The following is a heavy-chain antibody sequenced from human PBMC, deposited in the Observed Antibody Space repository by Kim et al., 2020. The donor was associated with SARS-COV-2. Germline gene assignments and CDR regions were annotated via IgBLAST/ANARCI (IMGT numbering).Heavy chain of an antibody. J-gene: IGHJ4*02. CDR1: GGSFSGYY. CDR2: INHSGST. Sequence: SETLSLTCAVYGGSFSGYYWSWIRQPPGKGLEWIGEINHSGSTNYNPSLKSRVTISVDTSKNQFSLKLSSVTAADTAVYYCARGQPRWYGDAGKVSFDYWGQGTLVTVSS. CDR3: ARGQPRWYGDAGKVSFDY. V-gene: IGHV4-34*01. D-gene: IGHD4-17*01.